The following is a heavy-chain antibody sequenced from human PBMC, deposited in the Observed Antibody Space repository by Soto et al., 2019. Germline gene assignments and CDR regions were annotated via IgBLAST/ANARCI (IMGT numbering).Heavy chain of an antibody. CDR1: GFSLSTSGMC. V-gene: IGHV2-70*11. J-gene: IGHJ4*02. Sequence: SGPTLVNPTQTLTLTCTFSGFSLSTSGMCVSWIRQPPGKALEWLARIDWDDDKYYSTSLKTRLTISKDTSKNQVVLTMTNIDPVDTATYYCARIVADYDILTGYYQYYFDYWGQGTLVTVSS. CDR3: ARIVADYDILTGYYQYYFDY. CDR2: IDWDDDK. D-gene: IGHD3-9*01.